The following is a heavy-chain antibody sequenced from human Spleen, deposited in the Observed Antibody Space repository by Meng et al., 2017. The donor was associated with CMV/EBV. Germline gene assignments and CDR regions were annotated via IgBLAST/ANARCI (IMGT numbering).Heavy chain of an antibody. CDR3: AKDFGKAI. CDR1: GFSFSIYA. D-gene: IGHD3-10*01. V-gene: IGHV3-23*03. J-gene: IGHJ3*02. Sequence: LSLTCAASGFSFSIYAMSWVRQAPGKGLEWVSVIYSGGSNTYYADSVKGRFTISRDNSKNTLYLQMNSLRAEDTAVYYCAKDFGKAIWGQGTMVTVSS. CDR2: IYSGGSNT.